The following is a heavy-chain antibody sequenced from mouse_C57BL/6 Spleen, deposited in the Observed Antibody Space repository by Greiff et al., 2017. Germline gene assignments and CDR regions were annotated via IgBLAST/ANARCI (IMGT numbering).Heavy chain of an antibody. CDR2: IHPNSGST. V-gene: IGHV1-64*01. CDR3: ARVQLRPFLDMDY. CDR1: GYTFTSYW. Sequence: QVQLKQPGAELVKPGASVKLSCKASGYTFTSYWMHWVKQRPGQGLEWIGMIHPNSGSTNYNEKFKSKATLTVDKSSSTAYMQLSSLTSEDSAVYYCARVQLRPFLDMDYWGQGTSVTVSS. D-gene: IGHD3-2*02. J-gene: IGHJ4*01.